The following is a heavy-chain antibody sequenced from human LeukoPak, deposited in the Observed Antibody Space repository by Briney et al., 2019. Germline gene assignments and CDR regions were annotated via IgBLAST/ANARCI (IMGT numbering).Heavy chain of an antibody. CDR2: INPNSGGT. J-gene: IGHJ4*02. D-gene: IGHD6-13*01. V-gene: IGHV1-2*02. Sequence: ASVKVSCKSSGYTFTGYYMHWVRQAPGQGLEWMGWINPNSGGTNYAQKFQGRVTMTRDTSISTAYMELSRLRSDDTAVYYCARDGPLMAAAGKASDIDYWGQGTLVTVSS. CDR1: GYTFTGYY. CDR3: ARDGPLMAAAGKASDIDY.